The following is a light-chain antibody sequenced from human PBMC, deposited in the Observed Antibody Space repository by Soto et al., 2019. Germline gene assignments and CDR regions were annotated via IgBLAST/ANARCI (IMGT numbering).Light chain of an antibody. V-gene: IGKV3-20*01. CDR1: QSVSSSY. CDR3: QQYGSSPRGIT. J-gene: IGKJ3*01. Sequence: EIVLTQSPGTLSLSPGERATLSCRASQSVSSSYLAWYQQKPGQAPRLLIYGASSRATGIPERFSGSGSGTDFTLTISRLEPEDFAVYYCQQYGSSPRGITFGPGNKVDSK. CDR2: GAS.